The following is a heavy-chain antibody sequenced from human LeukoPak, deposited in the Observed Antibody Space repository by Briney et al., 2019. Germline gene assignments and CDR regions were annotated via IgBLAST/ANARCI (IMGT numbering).Heavy chain of an antibody. CDR2: INPNSGGT. D-gene: IGHD3-16*01. CDR3: ARGGTEASPGDY. J-gene: IGHJ4*02. V-gene: IGHV1-2*06. CDR1: GYTFTAYF. Sequence: ASVKVSCKASGYTFTAYFMHWVRQAPGQGLEWMGRINPNSGGTNYAQKFQGRVTMTRDTSITTAYMDLSRLTYDDTAVYYCARGGTEASPGDYWGQGTLVTVSS.